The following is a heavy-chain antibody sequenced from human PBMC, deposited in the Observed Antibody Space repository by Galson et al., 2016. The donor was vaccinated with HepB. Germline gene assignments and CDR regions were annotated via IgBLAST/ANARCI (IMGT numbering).Heavy chain of an antibody. CDR3: ARGGGITMVGGVMPGLFDP. V-gene: IGHV1-69*06. CDR2: IIPLFGAT. Sequence: SVKVSCKASGGTFSNFAISWLRQAPGQGLEWMGGIIPLFGATNYAQKFQGRVTITADTSTTTVYMYLSSLRSEDTAVYYCARGGGITMVGGVMPGLFDPWGQGTLVTVSS. J-gene: IGHJ5*02. CDR1: GGTFSNFA. D-gene: IGHD3-10*01.